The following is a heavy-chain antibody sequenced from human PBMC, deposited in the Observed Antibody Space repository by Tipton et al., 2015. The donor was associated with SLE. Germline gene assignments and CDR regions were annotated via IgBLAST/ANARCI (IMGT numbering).Heavy chain of an antibody. CDR1: GGSISSYY. Sequence: TLSLTCTVSGGSISSYYWSWIRQPPGKGLEWIGDIYYSGSTNYNPSLKSRVTISVDTSKKQFSLKLSSVTAADTAVYYCARDDVDFDSSGYPVGAFHIWGQGTMVTVSS. CDR2: IYYSGST. D-gene: IGHD3-22*01. CDR3: ARDDVDFDSSGYPVGAFHI. V-gene: IGHV4-59*01. J-gene: IGHJ3*02.